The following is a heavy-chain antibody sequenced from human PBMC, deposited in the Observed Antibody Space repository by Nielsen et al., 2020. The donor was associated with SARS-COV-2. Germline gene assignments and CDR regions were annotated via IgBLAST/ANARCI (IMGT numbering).Heavy chain of an antibody. CDR3: ARDERYSGSWSRDDAFDI. V-gene: IGHV3-19*01. D-gene: IGHD6-13*01. J-gene: IGHJ3*02. CDR2: VSWNGSRT. Sequence: GESLKISCAASGFTFSNSDMNWVRQAPGKGLEWVSGVSWNGSRTHYADSVKGRFIISRDNSRNFLYQQMNSLRPEDMAVYYCARDERYSGSWSRDDAFDIWGQGTMVTVSS. CDR1: GFTFSNSD.